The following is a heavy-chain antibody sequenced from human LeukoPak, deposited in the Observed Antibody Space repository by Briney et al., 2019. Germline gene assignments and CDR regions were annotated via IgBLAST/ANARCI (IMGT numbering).Heavy chain of an antibody. Sequence: SETLSLTCAVYGGSFNDYFWSWVRQPPGKGLEWIGEISNNGRTKYNPSLKSRVTISVEKYRKKFSLTLKYVTAADTAVYYYLRVRIQRFGELFRVPTIFDSCGQGTLVTASS. V-gene: IGHV4-34*01. D-gene: IGHD3-10*01. CDR1: GGSFNDYF. CDR2: ISNNGRT. CDR3: LRVRIQRFGELFRVPTIFDS. J-gene: IGHJ5*01.